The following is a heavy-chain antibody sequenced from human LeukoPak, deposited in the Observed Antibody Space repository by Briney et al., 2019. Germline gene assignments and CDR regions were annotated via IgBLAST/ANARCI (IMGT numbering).Heavy chain of an antibody. J-gene: IGHJ4*02. V-gene: IGHV3-9*01. CDR2: TSWNSGSF. CDR3: AKDRVDDILTGLFDY. CDR1: GFTFDDYA. Sequence: GGSLRLSCAASGFTFDDYAMHWVRQAPGQGLEWVSGTSWNSGSFGYAVSGKGRITIYRDNTKNSLYLQMNSLRAEDTALYYCAKDRVDDILTGLFDYWGQGTLVTVSS. D-gene: IGHD3-9*01.